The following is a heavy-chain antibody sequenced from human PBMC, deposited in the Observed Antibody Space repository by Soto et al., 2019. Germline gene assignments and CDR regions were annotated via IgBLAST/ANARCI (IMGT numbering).Heavy chain of an antibody. Sequence: GGSLRLSCAASGFTFSSYSMNWVRQAPGKGLEWVSSISSSSSYIYYADSVKGRFTISRDNAKNSLYLQMNSLRAEDTAVYYCARAGGLRLGELSPIPAEDYYYGMDVWGQGTTVTVSS. CDR2: ISSSSSYI. J-gene: IGHJ6*02. CDR3: ARAGGLRLGELSPIPAEDYYYGMDV. CDR1: GFTFSSYS. V-gene: IGHV3-21*01. D-gene: IGHD3-16*02.